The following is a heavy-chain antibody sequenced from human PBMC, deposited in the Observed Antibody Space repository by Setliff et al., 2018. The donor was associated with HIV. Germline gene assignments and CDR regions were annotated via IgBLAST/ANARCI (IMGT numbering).Heavy chain of an antibody. CDR2: FYYSGST. J-gene: IGHJ4*02. Sequence: SETLSLTCTVSGDSISRRIYYWGWIRQPPGKGLEWIGNFYYSGSTYYNPSLKSRVTISVDTSKNQFSLKLSSVTAADTAVYYCARHTVYGDYLSLYYFDYWGQGTLVTVSS. CDR1: GDSISRRIYY. V-gene: IGHV4-39*01. CDR3: ARHTVYGDYLSLYYFDY. D-gene: IGHD4-17*01.